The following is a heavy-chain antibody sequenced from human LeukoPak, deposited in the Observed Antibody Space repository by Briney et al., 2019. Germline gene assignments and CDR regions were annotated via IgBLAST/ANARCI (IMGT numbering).Heavy chain of an antibody. Sequence: GASVKVSCKAFGYILSNYYMHWVRQAPGQGLDWMGLINPSGGTTRYAQKFQGRVTMTRHTSTSTVYMELSSLRSEDTAVYYCARDLEVGATYYYYMDVWGKGTTVTISS. D-gene: IGHD1-26*01. V-gene: IGHV1-46*01. CDR1: GYILSNYY. CDR2: INPSGGTT. J-gene: IGHJ6*03. CDR3: ARDLEVGATYYYYMDV.